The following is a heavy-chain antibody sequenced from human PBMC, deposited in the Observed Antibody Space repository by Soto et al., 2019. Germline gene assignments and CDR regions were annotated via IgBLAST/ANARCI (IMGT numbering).Heavy chain of an antibody. V-gene: IGHV3-33*01. CDR2: IWFDGTHE. CDR3: VRDGREYSGFDPDY. Sequence: PWGSLRLSCTTSGFMFGLYGMHWVRKAPGKGLEWVALIWFDGTHETYGDSVRGRFTISRDNSRDTVYLQMNSLRDEDTAVYYCVRDGREYSGFDPDYWGQGTLVTVSS. J-gene: IGHJ4*02. D-gene: IGHD5-12*01. CDR1: GFMFGLYG.